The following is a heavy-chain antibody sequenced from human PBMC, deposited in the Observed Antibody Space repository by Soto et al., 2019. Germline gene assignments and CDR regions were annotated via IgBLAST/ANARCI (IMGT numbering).Heavy chain of an antibody. CDR1: GGGFSNYA. D-gene: IGHD2-15*01. CDR2: TIPMFPST. CDR3: ARSVVLGTPDIEYFDY. Sequence: QVQLVQSGAEAKKPGSSVKVSCKASGGGFSNYAISWVRQAPGHGLEWMGGTIPMFPSTNYAQKFHGRLTITADESTTTAYMELSSLRSEDTAVYFCARSVVLGTPDIEYFDYWGQGTLVTVSS. J-gene: IGHJ4*02. V-gene: IGHV1-69*01.